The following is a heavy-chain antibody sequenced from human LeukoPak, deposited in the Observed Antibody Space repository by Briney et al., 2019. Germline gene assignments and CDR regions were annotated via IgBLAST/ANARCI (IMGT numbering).Heavy chain of an antibody. CDR2: ISSSSSYI. CDR1: GFTFSSYS. J-gene: IGHJ4*02. V-gene: IGHV3-21*01. CDR3: ARDYSGCSEGTFDY. D-gene: IGHD1-26*01. Sequence: GGSLRLSCAASGFTFSSYSMNWVRQAPGKGLEWVSSISSSSSYIYYADSVKGRSTISRDNAKNSLYLQMNSLRAEDTAVYYCARDYSGCSEGTFDYWGQGTLVTVSS.